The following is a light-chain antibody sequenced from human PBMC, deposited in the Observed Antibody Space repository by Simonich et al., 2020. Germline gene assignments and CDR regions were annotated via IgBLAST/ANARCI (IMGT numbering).Light chain of an antibody. CDR3: SSYTSSSTYVV. CDR2: DGG. J-gene: IGLJ2*01. V-gene: IGLV2-14*02. Sequence: QSALTQPASVSGSPGQSITISCTGTSSDVGSYNLVSWYQQHPGKAPKLMIYDGGKRPSGVSNRFSGSKSGNTASLTISGLQAEDEADYYCSSYTSSSTYVVFGGGTKLTVL. CDR1: SSDVGSYNL.